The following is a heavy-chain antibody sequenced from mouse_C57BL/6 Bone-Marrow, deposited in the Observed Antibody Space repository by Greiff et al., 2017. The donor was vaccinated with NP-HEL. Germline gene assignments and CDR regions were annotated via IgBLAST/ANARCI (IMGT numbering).Heavy chain of an antibody. J-gene: IGHJ1*03. D-gene: IGHD1-1*01. Sequence: QVQLQQSGAELVKPGASVKVSCKASGYTFTSYWMHWVKQRPGQGLEWIGRIHPSDSDNNYNQKFKGKATLTVDKSSSTAYMQLSSLTSEDSAVYYCAIYYGSSFYWYFDVWGTGTTVTVSS. V-gene: IGHV1-74*01. CDR2: IHPSDSDN. CDR3: AIYYGSSFYWYFDV. CDR1: GYTFTSYW.